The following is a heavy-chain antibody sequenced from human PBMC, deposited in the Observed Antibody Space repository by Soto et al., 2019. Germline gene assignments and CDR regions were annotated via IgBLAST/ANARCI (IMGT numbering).Heavy chain of an antibody. Sequence: SVKVSCKASGFTFTSSAVQWVRQARGQRLEWIGWIVVGSGNTNYAQKFQERVTITRDMSTSTAYMELSSLRSEDTAVYYCAADRARGSYYSYYYYYGMDVWGQGTTVTVSS. J-gene: IGHJ6*02. CDR2: IVVGSGNT. CDR3: AADRARGSYYSYYYYYGMDV. D-gene: IGHD1-26*01. V-gene: IGHV1-58*01. CDR1: GFTFTSSA.